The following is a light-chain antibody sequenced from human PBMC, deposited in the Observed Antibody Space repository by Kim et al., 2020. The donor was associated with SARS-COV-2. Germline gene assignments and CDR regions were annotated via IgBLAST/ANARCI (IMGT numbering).Light chain of an antibody. CDR2: QDS. J-gene: IGLJ2*01. Sequence: SYELTQPPSVSVSPGQTASITCSGDKLGDKYACWYQQKPGQSPVLVTYQDSKRPSGIPERFSGSNSGNTATLTISGTQAMDEADYYCQAWDSGVVFGGGTQLTVL. CDR1: KLGDKY. V-gene: IGLV3-1*01. CDR3: QAWDSGVV.